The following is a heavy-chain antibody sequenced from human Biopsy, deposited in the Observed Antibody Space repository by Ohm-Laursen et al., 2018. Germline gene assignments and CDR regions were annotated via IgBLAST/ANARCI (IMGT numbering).Heavy chain of an antibody. CDR3: ARDRGYYSDRTVPGYFDL. J-gene: IGHJ2*01. Sequence: GTLSLTCTVSGDSISSYYWSWIRQPPGKGLEWIGYVYYTGSTDYNPSLQSRVTISVDTSKNHFSLRLRSVTPAATAIYYCARDRGYYSDRTVPGYFDLWGRGTLVTVSS. D-gene: IGHD3-22*01. CDR2: VYYTGST. V-gene: IGHV4-59*12. CDR1: GDSISSYY.